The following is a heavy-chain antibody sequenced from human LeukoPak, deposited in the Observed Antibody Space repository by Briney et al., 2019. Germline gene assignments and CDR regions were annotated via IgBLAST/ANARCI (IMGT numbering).Heavy chain of an antibody. CDR2: IRYDGSNK. J-gene: IGHJ4*02. V-gene: IGHV3-30*02. CDR3: AKDLAYVDTAMVLDY. CDR1: GFTFSSYG. D-gene: IGHD5-18*01. Sequence: PGGSLRLSCAASGFTFSSYGMHWVRQAPGKGLEWMAFIRYDGSNKYYADSVKGRFTISRDNSKNTLYLQMNSLRAEDTAVYYCAKDLAYVDTAMVLDYWGQGTLVTVSS.